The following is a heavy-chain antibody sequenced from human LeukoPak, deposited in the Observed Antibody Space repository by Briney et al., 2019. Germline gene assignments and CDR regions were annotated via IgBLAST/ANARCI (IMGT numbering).Heavy chain of an antibody. CDR2: FDPEDGET. V-gene: IGHV1-24*01. CDR3: ATGYFPNHMGTRNYYYYYYMDV. J-gene: IGHJ6*03. Sequence: ASVKVPCKVSGYSLTELSMHWVRQAPGKGLEWMGGFDPEDGETTYAQKFQGRVTMTEDTSTDTAYMDLSSLTSDDTAVYYCATGYFPNHMGTRNYYYYYYMDVWGKGTTVTVSS. D-gene: IGHD7-27*01. CDR1: GYSLTELS.